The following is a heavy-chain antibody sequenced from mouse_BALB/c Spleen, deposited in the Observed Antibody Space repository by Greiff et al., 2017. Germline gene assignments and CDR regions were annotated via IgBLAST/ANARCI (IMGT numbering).Heavy chain of an antibody. CDR1: GFSLTGYG. J-gene: IGHJ3*01. CDR3: ARDDYDGGFAY. V-gene: IGHV2-6-7*01. CDR2: IWGDGST. Sequence: QVQLKESGPGLVAPSQSLSITCTVSGFSLTGYGVNWVRQPPGKGLEWLGMIWGDGSTDYNSGLKSRLSISKDNSKSQVFLKMNSLQTDDTARYYCARDDYDGGFAYWGQGTLVTVSA. D-gene: IGHD2-4*01.